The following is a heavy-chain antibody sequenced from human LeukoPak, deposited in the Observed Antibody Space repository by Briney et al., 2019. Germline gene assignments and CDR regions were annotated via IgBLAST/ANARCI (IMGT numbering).Heavy chain of an antibody. D-gene: IGHD3-10*01. V-gene: IGHV4-59*01. J-gene: IGHJ4*02. CDR2: IYYSGST. Sequence: SETLSLTCTVSGGSISSYYWSWIRQPPGKGLEWIGYIYYSGSTNYNPSLKSRVTISVDTSKNQFSLKLSSVTAADTAVYYCARGRNVLLWFGEYRPTYYFDYWGQGTLVTVSS. CDR3: ARGRNVLLWFGEYRPTYYFDY. CDR1: GGSISSYY.